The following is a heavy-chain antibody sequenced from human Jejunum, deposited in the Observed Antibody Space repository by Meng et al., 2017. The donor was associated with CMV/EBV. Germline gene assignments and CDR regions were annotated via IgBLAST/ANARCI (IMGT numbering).Heavy chain of an antibody. CDR1: GFSLSTSGVG. V-gene: IGHV2-5*02. CDR2: IYGDGDK. Sequence: QITLKESGPTLVKPTQTLTLTCTFSGFSLSTSGVGVGWIRQPPGKALEWLSLIYGDGDKRYSPSLRSRLTITKDTSKNQVVLTMTNMDPVDTATYYCAKSYCSRGTCHSFYYWGQGTLVTVSS. CDR3: AKSYCSRGTCHSFYY. D-gene: IGHD2-15*01. J-gene: IGHJ4*02.